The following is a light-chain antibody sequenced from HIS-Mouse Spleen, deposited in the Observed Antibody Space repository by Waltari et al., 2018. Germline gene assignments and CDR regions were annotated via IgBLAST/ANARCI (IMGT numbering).Light chain of an antibody. CDR1: SSDVGRYTL. V-gene: IGLV2-23*01. Sequence: QSALTQPASVSGSPGQSSTISCTGTSSDVGRYTLVSWYQQHPGKAPKLMIYEGSKRPSGVSNRFSGSKSGNTASLTISGLQAEDEADYYCCSYAGSSTFWVFGGGTKLTVL. CDR3: CSYAGSSTFWV. CDR2: EGS. J-gene: IGLJ3*02.